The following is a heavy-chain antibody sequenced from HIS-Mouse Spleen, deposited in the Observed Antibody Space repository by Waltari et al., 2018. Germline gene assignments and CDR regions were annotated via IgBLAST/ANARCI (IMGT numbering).Heavy chain of an antibody. Sequence: QVQLVESGGGVVQPGRSRRLPGAACGFPFLHYALHWVRQAPGKGLEWVAVISYDGSNKYYADSVKGRFTISRDNSKNTLYLQMNSLRAEDTAVYYCARVNGIAVAGTDAFDIWGQGTMVTVSS. CDR3: ARVNGIAVAGTDAFDI. D-gene: IGHD6-19*01. V-gene: IGHV3-30-3*01. CDR2: ISYDGSNK. J-gene: IGHJ3*02. CDR1: GFPFLHYA.